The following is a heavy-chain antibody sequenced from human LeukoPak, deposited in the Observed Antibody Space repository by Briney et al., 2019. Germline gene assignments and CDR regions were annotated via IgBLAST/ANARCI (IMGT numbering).Heavy chain of an antibody. CDR2: IYYSGST. Sequence: SETLSLTCTVSGASISSGGYYWSWIRQHPGKGLEWIGYIYYSGSTYYNPSLKSRVSISVDTSKDQFSLTLKSVAAADTAVYYCARDKGFYDILTGGFGIWGQGTMVTVSS. D-gene: IGHD3-9*01. V-gene: IGHV4-31*03. CDR1: GASISSGGYY. CDR3: ARDKGFYDILTGGFGI. J-gene: IGHJ3*02.